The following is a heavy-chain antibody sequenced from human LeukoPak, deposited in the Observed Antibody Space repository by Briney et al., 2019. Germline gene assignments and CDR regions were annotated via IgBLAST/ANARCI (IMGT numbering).Heavy chain of an antibody. V-gene: IGHV3-7*03. Sequence: GGSLRLSCAASGFTFSSYWMNWARQAPGKGLEWVASINHNGNVNYYVDSVKGRFTISRDNAKNSPYPQMSNLRAEDTAVYFCARGGGLDVWGQGATVTVSS. J-gene: IGHJ6*02. CDR2: INHNGNVN. CDR3: ARGGGLDV. CDR1: GFTFSSYW. D-gene: IGHD3-16*01.